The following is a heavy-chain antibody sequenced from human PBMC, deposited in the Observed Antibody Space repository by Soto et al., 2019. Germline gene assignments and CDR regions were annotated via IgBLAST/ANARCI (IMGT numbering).Heavy chain of an antibody. J-gene: IGHJ6*02. D-gene: IGHD5-18*01. CDR3: ARPLYSYGPMDV. CDR2: IYYSGST. CDR1: GGSVSSGSYY. V-gene: IGHV4-61*01. Sequence: QVQLQESGPGLVKPSETLSLTCTVSGGSVSSGSYYWSWIRQPPGKGLEWIGYIYYSGSTNYNPSLKSRVPIEVDTSKNQFSLKLSSVTAADTAVYYCARPLYSYGPMDVWGQGTTVTVSS.